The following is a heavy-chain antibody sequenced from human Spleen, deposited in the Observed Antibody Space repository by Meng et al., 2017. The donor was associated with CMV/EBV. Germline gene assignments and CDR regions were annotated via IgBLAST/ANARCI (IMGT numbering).Heavy chain of an antibody. CDR1: GGSISSGSYY. Sequence: QGRLTGSEQGLCTPSQTLSLTCTGSGGSISSGSYYWSWIRQPAGKGLEWIGRIYTSGSTNYNPSLKSRVTISVDTSKNQFSLKLSSVTAADTAVYYCARGGTVTTYEGRDYWGQGTLVTVSS. J-gene: IGHJ4*02. CDR3: ARGGTVTTYEGRDY. V-gene: IGHV4-61*02. D-gene: IGHD4-17*01. CDR2: IYTSGST.